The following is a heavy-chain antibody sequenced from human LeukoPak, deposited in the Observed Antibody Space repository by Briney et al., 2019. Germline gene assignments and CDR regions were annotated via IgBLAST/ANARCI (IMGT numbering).Heavy chain of an antibody. Sequence: SVKVSCKASGGTFSSYAISWVRQAPGQGLEWMGRIIPILGIANYAQKFQGRVTITADKSTSTAYMELSSLRSEDTAVYYCARLRGPDAFDIWGQGTLVTVSS. CDR1: GGTFSSYA. CDR2: IIPILGIA. CDR3: ARLRGPDAFDI. V-gene: IGHV1-69*04. J-gene: IGHJ3*02. D-gene: IGHD4-17*01.